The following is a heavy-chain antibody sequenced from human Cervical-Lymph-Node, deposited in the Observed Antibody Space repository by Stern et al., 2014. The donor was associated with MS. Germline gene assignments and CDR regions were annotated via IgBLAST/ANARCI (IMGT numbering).Heavy chain of an antibody. CDR2: INPSGGST. J-gene: IGHJ4*02. Sequence: VQLVQSGAEVKKPGASVKVSCKASGYTFTSYYMHWVRQAPGQGLAWMGIINPSGGSTSYAQKFQGRVTMTRDTSTSTVYMELSSLRSEDTAVYYCATSYGAPYYFDYWGQGTLVTVSS. V-gene: IGHV1-46*03. D-gene: IGHD4-17*01. CDR3: ATSYGAPYYFDY. CDR1: GYTFTSYY.